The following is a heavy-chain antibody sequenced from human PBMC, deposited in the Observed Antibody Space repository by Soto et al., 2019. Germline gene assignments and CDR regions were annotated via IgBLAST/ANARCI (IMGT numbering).Heavy chain of an antibody. D-gene: IGHD2-15*01. Sequence: QVQLQEPGPGLLKPSETLSLTCTVSDDSISSYYWSWIRQPPGKGLEWIGYIFYSGSTNYNPSLKSRVTISVDPSKNQFSLRLSSVTAADTAVYYCARLGGSYLNWFDPWGQGTLVTVSS. V-gene: IGHV4-59*01. CDR2: IFYSGST. CDR3: ARLGGSYLNWFDP. J-gene: IGHJ5*02. CDR1: DDSISSYY.